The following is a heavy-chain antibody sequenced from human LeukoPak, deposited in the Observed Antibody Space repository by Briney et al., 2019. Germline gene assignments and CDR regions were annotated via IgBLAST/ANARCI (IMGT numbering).Heavy chain of an antibody. J-gene: IGHJ5*02. CDR1: GYSISSGYY. Sequence: SETLSLTCAVSGYSISSGYYWSWIRQPAGKGLEWIGRIYTSGSTNYNPSLKSRVTMSVDTSKNQFSLKLSSVTAADTAVYYCARVRRYCSSTSCYSNWFDPWGQGTLVTVSS. D-gene: IGHD2-2*02. V-gene: IGHV4-4*07. CDR3: ARVRRYCSSTSCYSNWFDP. CDR2: IYTSGST.